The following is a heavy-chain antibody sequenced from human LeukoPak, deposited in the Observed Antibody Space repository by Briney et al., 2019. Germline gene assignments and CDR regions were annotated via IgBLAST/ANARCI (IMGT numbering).Heavy chain of an antibody. CDR2: IYYSGNT. Sequence: SETLSLTCTVSGGSISSYYWSWIRQPPGKGLEWIGYIYYSGNTNYNPSLKSRVTISVDTFKNQFSLKLSSVTAADTAVYYCARGFAIAVAGIRHDDAFDIWGQGTMVTVSS. CDR3: ARGFAIAVAGIRHDDAFDI. V-gene: IGHV4-59*01. CDR1: GGSISSYY. J-gene: IGHJ3*02. D-gene: IGHD6-19*01.